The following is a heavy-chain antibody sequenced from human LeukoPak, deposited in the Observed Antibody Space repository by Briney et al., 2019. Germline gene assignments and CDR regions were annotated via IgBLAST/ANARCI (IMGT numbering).Heavy chain of an antibody. CDR1: GYTFTGYY. J-gene: IGHJ3*02. Sequence: ASVKVSCKASGYTFTGYYMHWARQAPGQGLEWMGWINPNSGGTNYAQKFQGRVTMTRDTSISTAYMELSRLRSDDTAVYYCARVTGDRRGHAFDIWGQGTMVTVSS. D-gene: IGHD7-27*01. V-gene: IGHV1-2*02. CDR3: ARVTGDRRGHAFDI. CDR2: INPNSGGT.